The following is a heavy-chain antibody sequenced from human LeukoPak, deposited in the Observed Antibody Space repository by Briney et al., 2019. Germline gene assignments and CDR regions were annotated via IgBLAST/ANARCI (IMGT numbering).Heavy chain of an antibody. CDR3: AKDRHYYGSGSYLIVDY. CDR1: GFTFSSYA. Sequence: AGSLRLSCAASGFTFSSYAMSWVRQAPGKGLEWVSAISGSGGSTYYADSVKGRFTISRDNSKNTLYLQMDSLRAEDTAVYYCAKDRHYYGSGSYLIVDYWGQGTLVTVSS. CDR2: ISGSGGST. D-gene: IGHD3-10*01. V-gene: IGHV3-23*01. J-gene: IGHJ4*02.